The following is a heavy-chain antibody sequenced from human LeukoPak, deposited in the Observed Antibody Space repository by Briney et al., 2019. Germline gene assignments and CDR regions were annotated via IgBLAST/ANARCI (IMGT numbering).Heavy chain of an antibody. J-gene: IGHJ3*02. CDR2: IKEDGSEK. Sequence: GGSLRLSCAASGFTFSSHWMSWVRQAPRKGLEWLANIKEDGSEKYYVDSVKGRFTISRDNAKSSLFLQMNSLRAEDTAVYYCARDVITMIVVDDAFDIWGQGTMVTVSS. V-gene: IGHV3-7*01. CDR1: GFTFSSHW. CDR3: ARDVITMIVVDDAFDI. D-gene: IGHD3-22*01.